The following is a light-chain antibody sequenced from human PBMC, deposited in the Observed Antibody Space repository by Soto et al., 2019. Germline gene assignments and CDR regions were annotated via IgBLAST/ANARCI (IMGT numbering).Light chain of an antibody. CDR1: SSNIGNNY. V-gene: IGLV1-51*01. J-gene: IGLJ3*02. CDR2: DNN. Sequence: QSVLTQPPSVYAAPGQKVTISCYGSSSNIGNNYVSWYQQLPGTAPKLLIYDNNKRPSGIPDRFSGSKSGTSATLGITGLQTGDEADYYCGTWDSSLSVVVFGGGTKVTVL. CDR3: GTWDSSLSVVV.